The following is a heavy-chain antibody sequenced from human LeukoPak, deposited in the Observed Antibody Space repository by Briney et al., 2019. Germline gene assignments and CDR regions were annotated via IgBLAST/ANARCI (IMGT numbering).Heavy chain of an antibody. D-gene: IGHD2-2*01. J-gene: IGHJ4*02. CDR1: GFTFSTNA. CDR2: TIGGGGRT. V-gene: IGHV3-23*01. CDR3: AKEGGCSSTSCHSPNDY. Sequence: GGSLRPSCAAAGFTFSTNAMSWVRQAPGKGLGWVSSTIGGGGRTYYADSGKGRFTISRDNSKNTLYLQMNRLRAEDTAVYVCAKEGGCSSTSCHSPNDYWGQGTLVSVSS.